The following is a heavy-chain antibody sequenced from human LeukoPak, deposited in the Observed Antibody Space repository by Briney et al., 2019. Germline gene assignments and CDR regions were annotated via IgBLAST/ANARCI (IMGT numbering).Heavy chain of an antibody. Sequence: GGSLRLSCAASGFTFNTYTMNWVRQAPGKGLEWVSCISSSSSYMYYADSVRGRFTISRDNAKRSLYLQMNSLRAEDTAVYYCARAAGGVSGYDLYYFDYWGQGALVTVSS. J-gene: IGHJ4*02. CDR2: ISSSSSYM. CDR3: ARAAGGVSGYDLYYFDY. V-gene: IGHV3-21*01. D-gene: IGHD5-12*01. CDR1: GFTFNTYT.